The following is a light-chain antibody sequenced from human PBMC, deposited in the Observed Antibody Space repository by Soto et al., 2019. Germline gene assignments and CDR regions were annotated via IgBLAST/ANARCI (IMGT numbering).Light chain of an antibody. Sequence: EIVLTQSPATLSAFPGDRGTLSCRASQAVNTRLAWYQHKPGQAPRLLIYLTSNRAAGVPSRFSAWGSETDFTLTISDVQPEDFAVYYCHQRQSWPRRFGQGTK. V-gene: IGKV3-11*01. J-gene: IGKJ1*01. CDR3: HQRQSWPRR. CDR2: LTS. CDR1: QAVNTR.